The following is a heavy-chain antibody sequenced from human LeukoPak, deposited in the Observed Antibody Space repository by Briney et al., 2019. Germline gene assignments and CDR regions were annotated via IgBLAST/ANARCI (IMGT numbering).Heavy chain of an antibody. Sequence: SGGSLRLSCAASGFTFSTYWMRWVRQAPGKGLVWVSRINSDGSRTTYADSVKGRFTISRDNAKNTLYLQMNSLRTEDTAVYYCARPETQYSSGLDGFDIWGQGTMVTVSS. CDR2: INSDGSRT. CDR1: GFTFSTYW. J-gene: IGHJ3*02. D-gene: IGHD6-19*01. CDR3: ARPETQYSSGLDGFDI. V-gene: IGHV3-74*01.